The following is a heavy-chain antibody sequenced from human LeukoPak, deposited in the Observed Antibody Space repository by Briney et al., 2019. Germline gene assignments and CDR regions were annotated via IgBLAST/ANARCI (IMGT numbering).Heavy chain of an antibody. CDR1: GYSFTNYW. Sequence: GESLKISSKASGYSFTNYWIGWVRQMPGKGLECMGIIYPGDSDTRYSPSFQGQVTISADKSISTAYLHWSSLKASDTAMYYCAKLGAYSSSWYGFFDYWGQGTLVTVSS. CDR2: IYPGDSDT. V-gene: IGHV5-51*01. D-gene: IGHD6-13*01. J-gene: IGHJ4*02. CDR3: AKLGAYSSSWYGFFDY.